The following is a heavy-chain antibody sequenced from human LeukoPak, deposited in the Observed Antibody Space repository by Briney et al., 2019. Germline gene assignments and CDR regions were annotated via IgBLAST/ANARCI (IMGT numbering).Heavy chain of an antibody. V-gene: IGHV4-59*12. CDR2: IYYSGST. J-gene: IGHJ4*02. CDR1: GGSISSYY. D-gene: IGHD3-22*01. CDR3: ARGKGYYYDSSGYSRHFDY. Sequence: SETLSLTCTVSGGSISSYYWSWIRQPPGKGLEWIGYIYYSGSTNYNPSLKSRVTISVDTSKNQFSLKLSSVTAADTAVYYCARGKGYYYDSSGYSRHFDYWGQGTLVTVSS.